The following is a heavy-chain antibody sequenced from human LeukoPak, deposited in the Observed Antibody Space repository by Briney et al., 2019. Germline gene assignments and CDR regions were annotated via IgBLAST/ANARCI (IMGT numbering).Heavy chain of an antibody. V-gene: IGHV3-23*01. Sequence: LAGGSLRLSCAASGFTFSSYAMSWVRQAPGKGLEWFSAISGSGGSTYYADSVKGRFTISRDNSKNTLYRQMNSLRAEDTAVYYCAKGVAYVWGSLYYFDYWGQGTLVTVSS. CDR3: AKGVAYVWGSLYYFDY. D-gene: IGHD3-16*01. CDR2: ISGSGGST. J-gene: IGHJ4*02. CDR1: GFTFSSYA.